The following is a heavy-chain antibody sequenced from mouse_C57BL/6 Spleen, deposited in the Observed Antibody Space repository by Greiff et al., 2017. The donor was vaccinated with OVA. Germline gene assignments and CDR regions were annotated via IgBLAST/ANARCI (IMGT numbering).Heavy chain of an antibody. J-gene: IGHJ3*01. CDR3: DYACAY. CDR2: IYPGDGDT. Sequence: QVQLKESGAELVKPGASVKISCKASGYAFSSYWMNWVKQRPGKGLEWIGQIYPGDGDTNYNGKFKGKATLTPDQSSSTAYLQLSRLASEDSAVYFCDYACAYWGQGTLVTVSA. V-gene: IGHV1-80*01. D-gene: IGHD2-4*01. CDR1: GYAFSSYW.